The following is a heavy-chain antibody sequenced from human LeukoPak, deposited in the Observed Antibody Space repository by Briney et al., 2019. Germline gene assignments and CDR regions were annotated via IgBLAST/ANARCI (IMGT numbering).Heavy chain of an antibody. V-gene: IGHV3-48*03. D-gene: IGHD1-1*01. CDR2: ISSSGKTI. CDR1: GFMFVTYE. CDR3: TRGGSVTTGPVDH. J-gene: IGHJ4*02. Sequence: GGSLRLSCAASGFMFVTYEMTWVRQAPGGGLEWIAYISSSGKTIYYADSVRGRFTVARDNARSSLYLDMNSLRAEDTAFYFCTRGGSVTTGPVDHWGQGTLVTVSS.